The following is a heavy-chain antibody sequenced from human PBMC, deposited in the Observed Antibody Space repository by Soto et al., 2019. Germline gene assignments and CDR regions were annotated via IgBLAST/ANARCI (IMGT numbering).Heavy chain of an antibody. V-gene: IGHV1-69*02. Sequence: GASVKVSCKASGDTFSFYTINWVRQAPGLGLEWVGRINPILSMSNYAQKFQGRVTMTADKSTNTAYMELRSLRSEGTAMYFCATSYGSGYRAFDSWGQGALVTVSS. D-gene: IGHD3-10*01. CDR1: GDTFSFYT. CDR3: ATSYGSGYRAFDS. CDR2: INPILSMS. J-gene: IGHJ4*02.